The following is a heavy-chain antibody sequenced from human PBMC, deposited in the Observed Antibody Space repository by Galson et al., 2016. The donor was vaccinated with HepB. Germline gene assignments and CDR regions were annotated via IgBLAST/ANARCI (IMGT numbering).Heavy chain of an antibody. J-gene: IGHJ4*02. CDR2: VTWNSENI. Sequence: SLRLSCAASGFTFDDYAMHWVRQVSGRGLEWVSGVTWNSENIGYADSVKGRFTISRDNSKNTLDLQMNSLRAEDTAVYFCTRGLVLASYYGLGNYYRPPDYWGQGTLVTVSS. CDR1: GFTFDDYA. D-gene: IGHD3-10*01. V-gene: IGHV3-9*01. CDR3: TRGLVLASYYGLGNYYRPPDY.